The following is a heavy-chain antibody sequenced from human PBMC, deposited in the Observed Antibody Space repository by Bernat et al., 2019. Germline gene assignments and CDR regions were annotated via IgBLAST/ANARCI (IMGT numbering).Heavy chain of an antibody. CDR1: GFTFSDYS. CDR2: ISSSSSAM. D-gene: IGHD4-11*01. CDR3: ARIRGASNYDG. J-gene: IGHJ4*02. V-gene: IGHV3-48*02. Sequence: EVQLVESGGGLVQPGGSLRLSCAASGFTFSDYSMNWVRQAPGKGLEWVSYISSSSSAMYYADSVKGRFTISRDNAKNSLYLHMNSLRDDDTAVYYCARIRGASNYDGWGQGTLVTVSS.